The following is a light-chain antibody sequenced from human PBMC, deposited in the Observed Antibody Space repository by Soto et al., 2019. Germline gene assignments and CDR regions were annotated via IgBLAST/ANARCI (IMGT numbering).Light chain of an antibody. CDR1: QDISNW. CDR3: QQAHSFPPLA. CDR2: TAS. Sequence: DVQMTQSPSSVSASVGDSVTITCRASQDISNWLAWYQQKPGKAPKLLNYTASSLQSGVPSRFSGSGSGTDFTLPSSGLQPEDFATYYCQQAHSFPPLAFGQGTKVEIK. V-gene: IGKV1-12*01. J-gene: IGKJ1*01.